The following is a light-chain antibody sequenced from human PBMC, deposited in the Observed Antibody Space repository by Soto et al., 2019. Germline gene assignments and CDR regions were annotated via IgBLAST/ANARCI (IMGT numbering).Light chain of an antibody. CDR3: TSYTSTSPLDV. Sequence: QSALTQPASVSGSPGQSITISCTGTSSDVGGYNYVSWYQQHPGKAPKLMIYEVINRASGVSDRFSGSKSGNTASLTISGLQAEDEADYYCTSYTSTSPLDVFGTGTKVTVL. J-gene: IGLJ1*01. CDR1: SSDVGGYNY. CDR2: EVI. V-gene: IGLV2-14*01.